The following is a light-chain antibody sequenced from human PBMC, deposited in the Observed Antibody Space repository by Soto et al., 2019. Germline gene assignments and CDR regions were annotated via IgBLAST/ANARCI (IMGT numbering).Light chain of an antibody. CDR1: SADIGSHDY. Sequence: QSVLTQPASVSGSPGQSITISCTGSSADIGSHDYVSWYQQHPGKVPKLIIYEVSKRPSAASDRFSASKSGNAAYLSISGLQPEDEADYYCNSYTTTSALVFGTGTKVTVL. V-gene: IGLV2-14*01. CDR3: NSYTTTSALV. CDR2: EVS. J-gene: IGLJ1*01.